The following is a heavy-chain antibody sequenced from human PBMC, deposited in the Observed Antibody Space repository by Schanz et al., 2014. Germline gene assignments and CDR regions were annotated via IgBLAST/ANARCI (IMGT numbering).Heavy chain of an antibody. CDR2: LSEGGGGT. V-gene: IGHV3-23*04. CDR3: TADLWFGAVWGVW. CDR1: EFTFSTDA. D-gene: IGHD3-10*01. Sequence: EVQLVESGGGLVQPGGSLRLSCAASEFTFSTDAMSWVRQAPGKGLEWVSALSEGGGGTHYADSVRGRFTISRDNAENALFLQMNSLQTEDTAVYYCTADLWFGAVWGVWWGQGTLVTVSS. J-gene: IGHJ4*02.